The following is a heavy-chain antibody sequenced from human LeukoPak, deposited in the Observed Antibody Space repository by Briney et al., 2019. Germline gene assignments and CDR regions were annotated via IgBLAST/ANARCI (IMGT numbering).Heavy chain of an antibody. CDR3: AREQPGVVPAAISQYSYFDY. D-gene: IGHD2-2*02. J-gene: IGHJ4*02. CDR2: INHSGST. V-gene: IGHV4-34*01. Sequence: SETLSLTCAVYGGSFSGYYWSWIRQPPGKGLEWIGEINHSGSTNYNPSLKSRVTISVDTSKNQFSLKLSSVTAADTAVYYCAREQPGVVPAAISQYSYFDYWGQGTLVTVSS. CDR1: GGSFSGYY.